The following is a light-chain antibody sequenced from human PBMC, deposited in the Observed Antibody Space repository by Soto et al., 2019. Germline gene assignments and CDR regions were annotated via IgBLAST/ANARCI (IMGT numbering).Light chain of an antibody. J-gene: IGKJ4*01. CDR1: ENIFKF. CDR2: AAS. Sequence: DIQLIQSPATLSAAEGDRITITCRASENIFKFLAWYQQRSGRAPNLLIYAASDLETGVPSRFSGRGSGTEFTLTIDSLQPDDSATYYCQHYNTQSITFGGGTKVDVK. CDR3: QHYNTQSIT. V-gene: IGKV1-5*01.